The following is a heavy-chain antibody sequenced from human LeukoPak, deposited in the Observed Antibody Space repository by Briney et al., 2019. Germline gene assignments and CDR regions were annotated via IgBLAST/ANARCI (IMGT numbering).Heavy chain of an antibody. J-gene: IGHJ4*02. Sequence: ASVKVSCKASGYTFTSYGISWVRQAPGQGLEWMGIINPSGGSTSYAQKFQGRVTMTRDTSTSTVYMELSSLRSEDTAVYYCAREEGTRIDYWGQGTLVTVSS. V-gene: IGHV1-46*01. CDR3: AREEGTRIDY. CDR1: GYTFTSYG. CDR2: INPSGGST. D-gene: IGHD1-1*01.